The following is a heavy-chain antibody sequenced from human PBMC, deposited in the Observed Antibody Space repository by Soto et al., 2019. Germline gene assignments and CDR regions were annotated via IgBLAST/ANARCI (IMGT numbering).Heavy chain of an antibody. CDR3: ARDSSNSPDQIDS. J-gene: IGHJ4*02. V-gene: IGHV4-30-4*01. D-gene: IGHD2-2*01. Sequence: HVQLQESGPGLMKPSQTLSLTCTVSGGSIRSDDYYWSWIRQPPGKGLEWIGYIYHSGRTSYNPSLKSRFTISMDTSENHFSLKVNSVTAADTAVYYCARDSSNSPDQIDSWGQGTLVIVSS. CDR1: GGSIRSDDYY. CDR2: IYHSGRT.